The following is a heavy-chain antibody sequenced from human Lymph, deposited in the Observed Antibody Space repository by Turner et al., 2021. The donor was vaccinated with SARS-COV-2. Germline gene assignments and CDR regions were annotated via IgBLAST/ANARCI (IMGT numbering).Heavy chain of an antibody. CDR2: INAGNGNR. V-gene: IGHV1-3*01. D-gene: IGHD6-13*01. CDR3: ARGSAGGDV. J-gene: IGHJ6*02. CDR1: GYTFSRYA. Sequence: QVQLVQSGAEVKKPGASVKVSCKASGYTFSRYAMHWVRQAPGQRLEWMGWINAGNGNRKYSQKFQGRVTITRDTSASTAYMELSSLRSEDTAVYYCARGSAGGDVWGQGTTVTVSS.